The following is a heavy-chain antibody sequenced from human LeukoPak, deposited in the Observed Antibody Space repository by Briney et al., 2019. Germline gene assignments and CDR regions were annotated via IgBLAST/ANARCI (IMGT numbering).Heavy chain of an antibody. D-gene: IGHD3-16*01. V-gene: IGHV4-39*01. CDR2: IYYSGST. CDR3: ARPYGGYFDY. CDR1: GGSISSSSYY. J-gene: IGHJ4*02. Sequence: SETLSLTCTVSGGSISSSSYYWGWIRQPPGKGLEWIGSIYYSGSTYYNPSLKSRVTISVDTSKNQFSLKLSSVTAADTAVYYCARPYGGYFDYWGQGTLVTVSS.